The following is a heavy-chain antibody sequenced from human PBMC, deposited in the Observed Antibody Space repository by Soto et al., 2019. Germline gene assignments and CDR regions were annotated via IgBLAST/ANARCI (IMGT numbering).Heavy chain of an antibody. V-gene: IGHV3-53*02. CDR1: GFTVSDTY. CDR3: AGGKSGWLTFDY. J-gene: IGHJ4*02. Sequence: EVRLVETGGGLIQPGGSLRLSCAASGFTVSDTYMNWVRQAPGKGLEWVSVIYSGSATYYADPVKGRFTISRDNSKNTVFLQMSSLRVDDTAVYYCAGGKSGWLTFDYWGQGTLVTVSS. CDR2: IYSGSAT. D-gene: IGHD6-19*01.